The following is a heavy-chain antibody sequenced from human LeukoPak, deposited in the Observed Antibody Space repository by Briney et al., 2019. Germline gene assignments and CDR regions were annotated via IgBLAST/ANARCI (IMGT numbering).Heavy chain of an antibody. V-gene: IGHV1-69*13. CDR1: GGTFSSYA. CDR3: ARDCYSSGSYYKPFDY. J-gene: IGHJ4*02. Sequence: ASVKVSCKASGGTFSSYAISWVRQAPGQGLEWMGGIIPIFGTANYAQKFQGRVTITADESTSTAYMELSSLRSEDTAVYYCARDCYSSGSYYKPFDYWGQGTLVTVSS. CDR2: IIPIFGTA. D-gene: IGHD3-10*01.